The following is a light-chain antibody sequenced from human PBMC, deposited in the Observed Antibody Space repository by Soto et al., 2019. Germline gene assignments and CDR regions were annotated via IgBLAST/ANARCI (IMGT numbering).Light chain of an antibody. J-gene: IGLJ2*01. CDR3: SSYVGSNNPHVV. CDR1: SSDVGGYNY. Sequence: QSALTQPPSASGSPGQSVTISCTGTSSDVGGYNYVSWYQQHPGKAPKLMIYEVSKRPSGVPDRFSGSKSGNTASLTVSGLQTEDEADYYCSSYVGSNNPHVVFGGGTKVTVL. V-gene: IGLV2-8*01. CDR2: EVS.